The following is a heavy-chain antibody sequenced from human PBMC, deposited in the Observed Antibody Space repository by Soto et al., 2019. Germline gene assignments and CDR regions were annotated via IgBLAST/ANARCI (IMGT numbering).Heavy chain of an antibody. D-gene: IGHD3-22*01. V-gene: IGHV1-18*04. Sequence: ASVKVSCKASGYTFTSYGISWVREAPGQGLEWMGLISAYNVNTNYAQKLQGRVTMTTDTSTSTAFMELRSRRSDDTAGYYCARDGDYYDSSGYYSNIDYWGQGTLVTVSS. CDR1: GYTFTSYG. J-gene: IGHJ4*02. CDR3: ARDGDYYDSSGYYSNIDY. CDR2: ISAYNVNT.